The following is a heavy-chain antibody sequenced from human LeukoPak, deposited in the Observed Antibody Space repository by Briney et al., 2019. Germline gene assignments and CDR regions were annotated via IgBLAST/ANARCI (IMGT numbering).Heavy chain of an antibody. CDR3: ARPRIYSSGWED. V-gene: IGHV4-39*01. D-gene: IGHD6-19*01. Sequence: PSETLSLTCTVSGGSISSSGYYWGWIRQPPGKGLEWIGSIYYSGSTYYNPSLKSRVTISVDTSKNQFSLKLSSVTAADTAVYYCARPRIYSSGWEDWGQGTLVTVSS. CDR2: IYYSGST. CDR1: GGSISSSGYY. J-gene: IGHJ4*02.